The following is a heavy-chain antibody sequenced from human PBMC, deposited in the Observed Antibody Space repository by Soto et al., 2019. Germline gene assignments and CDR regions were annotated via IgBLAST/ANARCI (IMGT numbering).Heavy chain of an antibody. CDR2: ISGGGATT. CDR1: GFTFSSYA. J-gene: IGHJ5*02. CDR3: AKETRDYYASSGQGS. V-gene: IGHV3-23*01. D-gene: IGHD3-22*01. Sequence: PGGSLRLSCAASGFTFSSYAMSWVRQAPGKGLEWVSTISGGGATTYYADSVRGRFTISRDNAKNTLYLQMISLRAEDTAIYYCAKETRDYYASSGQGSWGQGTLVTVSS.